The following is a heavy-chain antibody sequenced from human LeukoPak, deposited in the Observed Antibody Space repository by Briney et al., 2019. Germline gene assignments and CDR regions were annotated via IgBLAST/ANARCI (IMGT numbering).Heavy chain of an antibody. V-gene: IGHV4-59*04. D-gene: IGHD6-19*01. CDR3: ARNQAVAANRGAFDI. J-gene: IGHJ3*02. CDR1: GGSISSYY. CDR2: IYYSGNT. Sequence: SETLSLTCTVSGGSISSYYWSWIRQPPGKGLEWIGYIYYSGNTYYNPYNPSLTSRVTMSVDTSKNQFSLKLDSVTEIDTAMYYCARNQAVAANRGAFDIWGQGTMVTVSS.